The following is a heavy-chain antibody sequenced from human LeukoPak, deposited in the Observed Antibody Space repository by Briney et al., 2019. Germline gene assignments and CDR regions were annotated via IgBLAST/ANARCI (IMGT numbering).Heavy chain of an antibody. CDR2: IYYSGST. D-gene: IGHD4-23*01. Sequence: SETLSLTCTVSGGSISSYYWIWIRQPPGKGLEWIGDIYYSGSTNYNPSLKSRVTISVDTSKNQFSLKLSSVTAADTAVYYCARGLTTVGPFDYWGQGTLVTVSS. CDR1: GGSISSYY. CDR3: ARGLTTVGPFDY. J-gene: IGHJ4*02. V-gene: IGHV4-59*01.